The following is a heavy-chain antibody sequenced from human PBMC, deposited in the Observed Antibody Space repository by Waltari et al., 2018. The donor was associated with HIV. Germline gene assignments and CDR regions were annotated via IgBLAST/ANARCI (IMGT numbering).Heavy chain of an antibody. CDR3: ARDPYYYDSSGYLCYFDY. Sequence: QVQLVESGGGVVQPGRSLRLSCAASGFTFSSYAMHWFRQAPGKGLEWVAVISYDGSNKYYADSVKGRFTISRDNSKNTLYLQMNSLRAEDTAVYYCARDPYYYDSSGYLCYFDYWGQGTLVTVSS. J-gene: IGHJ4*02. D-gene: IGHD3-22*01. V-gene: IGHV3-30-3*01. CDR1: GFTFSSYA. CDR2: ISYDGSNK.